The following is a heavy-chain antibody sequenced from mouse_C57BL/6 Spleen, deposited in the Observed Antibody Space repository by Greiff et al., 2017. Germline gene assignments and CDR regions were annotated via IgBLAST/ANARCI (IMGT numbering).Heavy chain of an antibody. CDR1: GFNIKDYY. CDR2: IDPEDGDT. CDR3: TWGLRGTTYYFDY. Sequence: VQLQQSGAELVRPGASVKLSCTASGFNIKDYYMHWVKQRPEQGLEWIGRIDPEDGDTEYAPKFQGKATMTADTSSNTAYLQLSSLTSEDTAVYYGTWGLRGTTYYFDYWGQGTTLTVSS. D-gene: IGHD2-2*01. J-gene: IGHJ2*01. V-gene: IGHV14-1*01.